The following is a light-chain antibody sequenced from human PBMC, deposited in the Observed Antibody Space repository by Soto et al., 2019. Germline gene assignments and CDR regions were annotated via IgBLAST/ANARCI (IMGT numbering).Light chain of an antibody. CDR3: CSYRSVNTVV. J-gene: IGLJ2*01. CDR2: EVT. CDR1: SSDVGFFNY. V-gene: IGLV2-14*01. Sequence: QSALTQPASVSGSPGQSITLSCTGTSSDVGFFNYVSWYQQHPGKAPKLMIYEVTNWPSGVSIRFSGSKSGNTASLTISGLQAEDEADYYCCSYRSVNTVVFGRGTKLTVL.